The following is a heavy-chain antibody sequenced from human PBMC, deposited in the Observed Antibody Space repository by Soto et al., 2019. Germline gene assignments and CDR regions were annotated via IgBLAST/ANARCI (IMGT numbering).Heavy chain of an antibody. CDR2: IYHGST. CDR3: ARDYSSYGPFDY. D-gene: IGHD5-18*01. Sequence: SETLSLTCAVSGGSISSGGYSWSWIRQPPGKGLEWIGYIYHGSTYYNPSLKSRVTISVDRSKNQFSLRAEDTAVYYCARDYSSYGPFDYWGQGTLVTVSS. V-gene: IGHV4-30-2*01. CDR1: GGSISSGGYS. J-gene: IGHJ4*02.